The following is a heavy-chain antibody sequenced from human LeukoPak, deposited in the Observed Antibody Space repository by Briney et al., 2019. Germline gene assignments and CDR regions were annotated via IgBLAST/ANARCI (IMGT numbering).Heavy chain of an antibody. CDR1: GFTFSSAA. CDR2: INHSGST. Sequence: GSLRLSCAASGFTFSSAAMSWIRQPPGKGLEWIGEINHSGSTNYNPSLKSRVTISVDTSKNQFSLKLSSVTAADTAVYYCARGTRGSGTNWFDPWGQGTLVTVSS. J-gene: IGHJ5*02. D-gene: IGHD2-15*01. CDR3: ARGTRGSGTNWFDP. V-gene: IGHV4-34*01.